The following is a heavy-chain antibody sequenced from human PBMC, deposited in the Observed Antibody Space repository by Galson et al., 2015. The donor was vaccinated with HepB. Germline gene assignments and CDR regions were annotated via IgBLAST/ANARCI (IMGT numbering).Heavy chain of an antibody. CDR3: ARHRYCSGGSCYSGLGAFDI. V-gene: IGHV5-51*01. D-gene: IGHD2-15*01. J-gene: IGHJ3*02. Sequence: QSGAEVKKPGESLKISCNGSGYKFPIFYIAWVRQMPGKGLEWMGIIYPTDSDTRYSPSFQGQVTISVDKSISTTYLQWSSLKASDTAMYYCARHRYCSGGSCYSGLGAFDIWGQGTMVTVSS. CDR1: GYKFPIFY. CDR2: IYPTDSDT.